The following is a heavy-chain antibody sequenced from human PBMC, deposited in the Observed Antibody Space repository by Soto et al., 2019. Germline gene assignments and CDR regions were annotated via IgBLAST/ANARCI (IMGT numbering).Heavy chain of an antibody. CDR1: GGSISSSSYY. V-gene: IGHV4-39*01. Sequence: QLQLQESGPGLVKPSETLSLTCTVSGGSISSSSYYWGWIRQPPGKGLEWIGSIYYSGSTYYNPSLKSRLTISVDTSKNQFSLKLSSVTAPDTAVSYCAIGYCSSTSCYGDYYFDYWGQGTLVTVSS. CDR2: IYYSGST. CDR3: AIGYCSSTSCYGDYYFDY. D-gene: IGHD2-2*01. J-gene: IGHJ4*02.